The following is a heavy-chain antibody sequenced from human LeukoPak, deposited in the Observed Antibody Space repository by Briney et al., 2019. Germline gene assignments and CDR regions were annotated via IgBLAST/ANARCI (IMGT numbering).Heavy chain of an antibody. CDR2: INSDGSST. CDR3: AKASNEWLRLLAGDY. J-gene: IGHJ4*02. D-gene: IGHD5-12*01. CDR1: GFTFSSYW. V-gene: IGHV3-74*01. Sequence: GGSLRLSCAASGFTFSSYWMHWVRQAPGKGLVWVSRINSDGSSTSYADSVKGRFTISRDNAKNTLYLQMNSLRAEDTAVYYCAKASNEWLRLLAGDYWGQGTLVTVSS.